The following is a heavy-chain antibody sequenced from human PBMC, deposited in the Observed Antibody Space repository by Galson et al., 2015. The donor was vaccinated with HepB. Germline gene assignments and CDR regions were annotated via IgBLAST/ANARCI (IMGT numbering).Heavy chain of an antibody. D-gene: IGHD3-16*01. CDR1: GYSFIGYG. J-gene: IGHJ3*02. CDR3: ARDLYPTGAYSAFDN. CDR2: ISGYNDNI. V-gene: IGHV1-18*01. Sequence: SVKVSCKASGYSFIGYGISWVRQAPEQGLGWMGWISGYNDNIIYAKKFQGRVTMTTDTSTSTAYMELRSLRSDDAAIYYCARDLYPTGAYSAFDNWGQGTLVTVSS.